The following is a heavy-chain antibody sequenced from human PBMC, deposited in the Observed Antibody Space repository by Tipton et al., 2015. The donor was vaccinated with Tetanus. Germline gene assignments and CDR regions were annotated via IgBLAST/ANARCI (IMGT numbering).Heavy chain of an antibody. J-gene: IGHJ5*02. CDR2: IYFQGST. CDR1: GGSVSDKKYY. D-gene: IGHD2/OR15-2a*01. CDR3: ARHLYGYWFDP. V-gene: IGHV4-39*02. Sequence: LRLSCTVSGGSVSDKKYYWGWIRQPPGKGLEWIASIYFQGSTYYSPSLKSRLTIDVDTSQNLFSLKLTSVTAADTAVYYCARHLYGYWFDPWGQGALVTVSS.